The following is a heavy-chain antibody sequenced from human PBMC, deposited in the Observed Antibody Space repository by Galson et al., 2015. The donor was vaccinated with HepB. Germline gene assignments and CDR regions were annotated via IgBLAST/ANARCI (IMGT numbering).Heavy chain of an antibody. V-gene: IGHV3-73*01. CDR1: GFTFSGSS. Sequence: SLRLSCAASGFTFSGSSMHWVRQASGRGLEWVGRIRTKTNSYTTAYAASVKGRFTIFRDDSKNTAYLQMNSLRTEDTAVYYCARFGNNWSVDYWGQGTLVTVSS. D-gene: IGHD1-20*01. J-gene: IGHJ4*02. CDR3: ARFGNNWSVDY. CDR2: IRTKTNSYTT.